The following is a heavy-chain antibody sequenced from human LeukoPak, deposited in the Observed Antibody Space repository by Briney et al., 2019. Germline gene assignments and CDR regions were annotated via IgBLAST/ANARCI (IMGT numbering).Heavy chain of an antibody. CDR2: IYYSGST. CDR1: GGSISSSSFY. J-gene: IGHJ4*02. D-gene: IGHD4-23*01. CDR3: ARPYGGNSGFDY. V-gene: IGHV4-39*07. Sequence: SETLSLTCTVSGGSISSSSFYWGWIPQPPGKGLEWIGSIYYSGSTYYNPSLKSRVTISVDTSKNQFSLKLSSVTAADTAVYYCARPYGGNSGFDYWGQGTLVTVSS.